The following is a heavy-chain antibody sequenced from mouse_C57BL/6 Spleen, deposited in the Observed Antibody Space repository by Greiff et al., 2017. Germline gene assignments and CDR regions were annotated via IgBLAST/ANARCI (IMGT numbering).Heavy chain of an antibody. J-gene: IGHJ2*01. Sequence: EVQLQESGPGLVKPSQSLSLTCSVTGYSITSGYYWNWIRQFPGNKLEWMGYISYDGSNNYNPSLKNRISITRDTSKNQFFLKLNSVTTEDTATYYCARCYYGSSFFDYWGQGTTLTVSS. D-gene: IGHD1-1*01. CDR2: ISYDGSN. CDR1: GYSITSGYY. V-gene: IGHV3-6*01. CDR3: ARCYYGSSFFDY.